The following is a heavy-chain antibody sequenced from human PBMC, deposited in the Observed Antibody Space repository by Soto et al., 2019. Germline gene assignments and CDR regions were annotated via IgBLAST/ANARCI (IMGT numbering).Heavy chain of an antibody. Sequence: KPSETLSLTCTVSGGSISSGDYYWSWIRQPPGKGLEWIGYIYYSGSTYYNPSLKSRVTISVDTSKNQFSLKLSSVTAADTAVYYCARDRGGYYTTYYYYYGMDVWRQGTTVTVSS. CDR2: IYYSGST. V-gene: IGHV4-30-4*01. CDR1: GGSISSGDYY. D-gene: IGHD3-3*01. J-gene: IGHJ6*02. CDR3: ARDRGGYYTTYYYYYGMDV.